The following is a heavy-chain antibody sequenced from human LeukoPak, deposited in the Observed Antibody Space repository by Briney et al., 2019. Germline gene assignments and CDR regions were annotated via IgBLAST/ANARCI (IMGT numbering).Heavy chain of an antibody. CDR2: ISYDGSNK. D-gene: IGHD5-18*01. J-gene: IGHJ4*02. CDR1: GFTFSSYG. Sequence: GGSLRPSCAASGFTFSSYGMHWVRQAPGKGLEWVAVISYDGSNKYYADSVKGRFTISRDNSKNTLYLQMNSLRAEDTAVYYCAKELGYSYGWPFDYWGQGTLVTVSS. V-gene: IGHV3-30*18. CDR3: AKELGYSYGWPFDY.